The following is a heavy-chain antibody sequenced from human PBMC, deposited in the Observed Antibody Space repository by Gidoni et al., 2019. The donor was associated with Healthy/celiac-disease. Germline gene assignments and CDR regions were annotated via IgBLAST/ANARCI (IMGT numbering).Heavy chain of an antibody. CDR3: TTRFSSVIYYYYYYGMDV. CDR1: GFTFRNAW. V-gene: IGHV3-15*01. Sequence: EVQLVECGGGLVMPGGSLRLCCAASGFTFRNAWMSWVHQAPGKGLEWVGRIKSKTDGGTTDYAAPVQGRFTISRDDPQNTLYLQMNSLKAEDTPVYYCTTRFSSVIYYYYYYGMDVWDHGTTVTVSS. D-gene: IGHD2-21*01. J-gene: IGHJ6*02. CDR2: IKSKTDGGTT.